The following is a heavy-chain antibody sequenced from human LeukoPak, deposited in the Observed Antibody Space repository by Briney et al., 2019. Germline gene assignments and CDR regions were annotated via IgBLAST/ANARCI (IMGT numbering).Heavy chain of an antibody. Sequence: GGSLRLSCAASGLTFSSYWMTWVRQGPGKGLEWVATISPDGNRENYVDSVKGRFSISRDNAKNSLFLQMRSLRAEDTAMYCCASTFPYCSSGTCALGGQGTLVTVSS. CDR1: GLTFSSYW. CDR3: ASTFPYCSSGTCAL. V-gene: IGHV3-7*01. CDR2: ISPDGNRE. D-gene: IGHD2-15*01. J-gene: IGHJ4*02.